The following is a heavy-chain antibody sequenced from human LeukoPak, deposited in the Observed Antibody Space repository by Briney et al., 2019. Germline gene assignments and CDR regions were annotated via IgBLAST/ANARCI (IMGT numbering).Heavy chain of an antibody. CDR3: ARDGSSGYYGSGSYFS. J-gene: IGHJ4*02. CDR2: IYYSGNT. V-gene: IGHV4-39*07. Sequence: SETLSLTCTVSGVSVSSSNSYWGWIRQPPGKGLEWIGSIYYSGNTYYNASLKSRVTISVDKSKNQFSLKLSSVTAADTAVYYCARDGSSGYYGSGSYFSWGQGTLVTVSS. CDR1: GVSVSSSNSY. D-gene: IGHD3-10*01.